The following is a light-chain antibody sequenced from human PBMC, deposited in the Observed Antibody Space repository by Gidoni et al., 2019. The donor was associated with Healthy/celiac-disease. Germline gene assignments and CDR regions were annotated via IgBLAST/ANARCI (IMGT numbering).Light chain of an antibody. CDR1: QSISSY. Sequence: DIQMTKSPSSLSASVGDRVTITCRASQSISSYLNWYQQKPGKAPKLLIYAASSLQSGVPSRFSGSGSGTDFTLTISSLQPEDFATYYCQQSYSTPLFTFGPGTNVDIK. V-gene: IGKV1-39*01. CDR2: AAS. CDR3: QQSYSTPLFT. J-gene: IGKJ3*01.